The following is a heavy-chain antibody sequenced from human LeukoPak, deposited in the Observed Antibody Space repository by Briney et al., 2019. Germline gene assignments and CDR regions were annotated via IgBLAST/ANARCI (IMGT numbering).Heavy chain of an antibody. CDR3: ARVRAQYSGYDSRYGMDV. D-gene: IGHD5-12*01. J-gene: IGHJ6*02. Sequence: GASVKVSCKASGYTFTGYYMHWVRQAPGQGLEWMGWINPNSGGTNYAQKFQGWVTMTRDTSISTAYMELSRLRSDDTAVYYCARVRAQYSGYDSRYGMDVWGQGTTVTVSS. CDR2: INPNSGGT. CDR1: GYTFTGYY. V-gene: IGHV1-2*04.